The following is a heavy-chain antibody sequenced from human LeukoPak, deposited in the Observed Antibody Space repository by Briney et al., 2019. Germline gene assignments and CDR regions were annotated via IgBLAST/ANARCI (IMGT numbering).Heavy chain of an antibody. CDR1: GGTFSSYA. J-gene: IGHJ5*02. Sequence: SVKVSCKASGGTFSSYAISWVRQAPGQGLEWMGGIIPIFGTANYAQKLQGRVTMTTDTSTSTAYMELRSLRSDDTAVYYCARVGSGWYLDWFDPWGQGTLVTVSS. CDR3: ARVGSGWYLDWFDP. D-gene: IGHD6-19*01. CDR2: IIPIFGTA. V-gene: IGHV1-69*05.